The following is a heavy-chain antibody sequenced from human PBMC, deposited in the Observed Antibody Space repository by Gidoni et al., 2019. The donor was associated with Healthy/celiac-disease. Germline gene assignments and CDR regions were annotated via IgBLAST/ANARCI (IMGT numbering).Heavy chain of an antibody. CDR3: AGSYCSSTSCLTINWFDP. J-gene: IGHJ5*02. CDR2: IYHSGST. CDR1: GYSISRGYY. Sequence: QVQLQESGPGLVTPSETLSLTCTVSGYSISRGYYWGWIRQPPGKGLEWIGSIYHSGSTYYNPSLKSRVTISVDTSKNQFSLKLSSVTAADTAVYYWAGSYCSSTSCLTINWFDPWGQGTLVTVSS. D-gene: IGHD2-2*01. V-gene: IGHV4-38-2*02.